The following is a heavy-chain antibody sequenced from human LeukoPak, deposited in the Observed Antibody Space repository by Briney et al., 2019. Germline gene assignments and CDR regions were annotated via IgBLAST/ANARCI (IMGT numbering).Heavy chain of an antibody. CDR2: ISSSSSYI. V-gene: IGHV3-21*01. CDR1: GFTFSSYS. Sequence: PGGSLRLSCAASGFTFSSYSMNWVRQAPGKGLEWVSSISSSSSYIYYADSVKGRFTISRDNAKNSLYLQMNSLRAEDTAVYYCARVLGNWNLSPRNYNYYYYMDVWGKGTTVTVSS. CDR3: ARVLGNWNLSPRNYNYYYYMDV. J-gene: IGHJ6*03. D-gene: IGHD1-20*01.